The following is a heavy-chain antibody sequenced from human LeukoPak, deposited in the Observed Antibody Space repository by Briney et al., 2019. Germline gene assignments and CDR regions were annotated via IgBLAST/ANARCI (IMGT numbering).Heavy chain of an antibody. Sequence: GGSLRLSCAASGFTFSSYWMSWVRQAPGKGLEWVANIKEDGSEKKYVDSMKGRFTVSRDNVKNALFMQMNSLKVEDTAVYYCVRDYVWESHRQFDYWGQGTMVTVSS. CDR1: GFTFSSYW. V-gene: IGHV3-7*01. CDR3: VRDYVWESHRQFDY. D-gene: IGHD3-16*01. CDR2: IKEDGSEK. J-gene: IGHJ4*02.